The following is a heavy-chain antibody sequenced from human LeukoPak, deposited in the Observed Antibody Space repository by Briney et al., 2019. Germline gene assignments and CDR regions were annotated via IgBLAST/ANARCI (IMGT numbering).Heavy chain of an antibody. D-gene: IGHD3-10*01. CDR3: ARHQEGITGGYFDY. J-gene: IGHJ4*02. CDR1: GGSISSGSYY. Sequence: SQTLSLTCTVSGGSISSGSYYWSWIRQPPGKGLEWIGYIYYSGSTNYNPSLKSRVTISVDTSKNQFSLKLSSVTAADTAVYYCARHQEGITGGYFDYWGQGTLVTVSS. CDR2: IYYSGST. V-gene: IGHV4-61*01.